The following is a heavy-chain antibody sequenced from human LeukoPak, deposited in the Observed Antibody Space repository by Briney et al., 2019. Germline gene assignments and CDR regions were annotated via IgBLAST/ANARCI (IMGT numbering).Heavy chain of an antibody. CDR2: ISAYNGNT. D-gene: IGHD3-9*01. J-gene: IGHJ4*02. V-gene: IGHV1-18*01. Sequence: ASVKVSCKASGYTFTSYGISWVRQAPGQGLEWMGWISAYNGNTNYAQKLQGRVTMTTDTSTSTAYMELRSLRSDDTAVYYCARSTYYDILTGYFPPYYFDYWGQGTLVTVSS. CDR3: ARSTYYDILTGYFPPYYFDY. CDR1: GYTFTSYG.